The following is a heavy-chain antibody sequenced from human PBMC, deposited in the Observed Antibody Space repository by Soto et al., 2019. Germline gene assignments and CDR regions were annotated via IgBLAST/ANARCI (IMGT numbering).Heavy chain of an antibody. CDR2: INPSGGST. V-gene: IGHV1-46*01. CDR1: GYTFTGYY. D-gene: IGHD3-22*01. CDR3: ARDPVYYYDSSGYPDFDY. Sequence: ASVKVSCKASGYTFTGYYMHWVRQAPGQGLEWMGIINPSGGSTSYAQKFQGRVTMTRDTSTSTVYMELSSLRSEDTAVYYCARDPVYYYDSSGYPDFDYWGQGTLVTVSS. J-gene: IGHJ4*02.